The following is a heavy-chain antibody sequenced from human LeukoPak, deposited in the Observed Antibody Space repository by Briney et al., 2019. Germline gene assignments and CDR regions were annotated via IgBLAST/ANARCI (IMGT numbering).Heavy chain of an antibody. CDR2: INSDGSST. Sequence: GGSLRLSCVASGFTFSSYWMHWVRQAPGKGLAWVSRINSDGSSTSYADSVKGRFTISRDNAKNTLYLQMNSLRAEDTAVYYCAREQLVPYYYYGMDVWGQGTTVTVSS. CDR1: GFTFSSYW. D-gene: IGHD6-6*01. V-gene: IGHV3-74*01. J-gene: IGHJ6*02. CDR3: AREQLVPYYYYGMDV.